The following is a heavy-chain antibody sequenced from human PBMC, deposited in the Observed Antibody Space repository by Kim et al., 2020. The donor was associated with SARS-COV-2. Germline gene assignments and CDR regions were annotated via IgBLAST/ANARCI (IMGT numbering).Heavy chain of an antibody. CDR2: ISYDGRNN. Sequence: GGSLRLSCAASGFTLSTYAMHWVRQTPGKGLEWVAVISYDGRNNHYADSMKGRFTISRDNSKDTLYLQMNSLRPEDTAVYHCARDPWSRLRGLIYSYYGMDVWGQGTTVTVSS. D-gene: IGHD3-10*01. CDR1: GFTLSTYA. J-gene: IGHJ6*02. CDR3: ARDPWSRLRGLIYSYYGMDV. V-gene: IGHV3-30*04.